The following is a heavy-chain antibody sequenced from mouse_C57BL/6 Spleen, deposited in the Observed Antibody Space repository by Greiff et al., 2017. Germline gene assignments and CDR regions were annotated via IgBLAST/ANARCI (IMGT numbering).Heavy chain of an antibody. CDR3: TTKGNDGYFDV. CDR2: IDPEDGDT. D-gene: IGHD2-2*01. J-gene: IGHJ1*01. CDR1: GFNIKDYY. Sequence: VQLQQSGAELVRPGASVKLSCTASGFNIKDYYMHWVKQRPEQGLEWIGRIDPEDGDTEYAPKFQGKATMTADTSSNTAYLQLSLTSEDTAVYYCTTKGNDGYFDVWGAGTTVTVSS. V-gene: IGHV14-1*01.